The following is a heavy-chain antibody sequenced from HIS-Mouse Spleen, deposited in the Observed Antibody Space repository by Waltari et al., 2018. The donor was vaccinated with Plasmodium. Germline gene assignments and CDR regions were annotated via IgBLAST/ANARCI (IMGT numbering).Heavy chain of an antibody. J-gene: IGHJ2*01. V-gene: IGHV3-7*01. D-gene: IGHD6-13*01. Sequence: EVQLVESGGGLVQPGGSLRLSCAASGFTFSSYWMSWVRQAPGKGLEGVANIKQDGSAKYYVDSVKGRFTISRDNAKNSLYLQMNSLRAEDMAVYYCASSWYWYFDLWGRGTLVTVSS. CDR3: ASSWYWYFDL. CDR2: IKQDGSAK. CDR1: GFTFSSYW.